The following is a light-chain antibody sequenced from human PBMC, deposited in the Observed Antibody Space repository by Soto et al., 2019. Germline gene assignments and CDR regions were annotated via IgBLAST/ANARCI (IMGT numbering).Light chain of an antibody. CDR3: SSYAGSNNLGV. Sequence: QSVLTQPPSVSAAPGQKVTISCSGSSSNIGNNYVSWYQQLPGTAPKLMIYEVSKRPSGVPDRFSGSKSGNTASLTVSGLQAEDEADYYCSSYAGSNNLGVFGGGTKLTVL. CDR2: EVS. J-gene: IGLJ3*02. CDR1: SSNIGNNY. V-gene: IGLV2-8*01.